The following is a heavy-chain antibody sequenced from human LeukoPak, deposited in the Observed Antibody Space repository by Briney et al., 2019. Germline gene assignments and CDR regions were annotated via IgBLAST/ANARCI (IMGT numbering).Heavy chain of an antibody. Sequence: GRSLRLSCAASGFTFSSYAMSWVRQAPGKGLEWVSIINDSGSTTDYADSVKGRFTISRDNSKNTLYLQMNSLRVEDTAMYYCAKDLELDYWGQEPWSPSPQ. CDR2: INDSGSTT. CDR1: GFTFSSYA. CDR3: AKDLELDY. J-gene: IGHJ4*01. V-gene: IGHV3-23*01.